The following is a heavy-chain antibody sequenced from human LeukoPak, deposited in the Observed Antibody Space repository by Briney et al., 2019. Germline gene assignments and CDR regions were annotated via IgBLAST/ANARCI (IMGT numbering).Heavy chain of an antibody. V-gene: IGHV4-34*01. CDR3: ARGLGDSGERRLSDLDY. D-gene: IGHD2-21*02. J-gene: IGHJ4*02. CDR2: INHSGST. CDR1: AGSFSGYY. Sequence: SETLSLTCAVYAGSFSGYYWSWIRQPPGKGLEWIGDINHSGSTNYKSSLKSRVTISVDASKSQFSLQLTSVTAADTAVYYCARGLGDSGERRLSDLDYWGQGTLVTVSS.